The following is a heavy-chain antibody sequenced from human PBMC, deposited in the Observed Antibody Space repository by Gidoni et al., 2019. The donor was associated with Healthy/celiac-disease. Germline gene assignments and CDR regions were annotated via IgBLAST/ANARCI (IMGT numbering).Heavy chain of an antibody. CDR1: GGSFSGYY. CDR3: ARHWAVVTPRGWFDP. CDR2: INHSGST. V-gene: IGHV4-34*01. D-gene: IGHD2-21*02. J-gene: IGHJ5*02. Sequence: QVQLQQWGAGLLKPSETLSLTCAVYGGSFSGYYWSWIRQPPGKGLGWIGEINHSGSTNYNPSLKSRVTISVDTSKNQFSLKLSSVTAADTAVYYCARHWAVVTPRGWFDPWGQGTLVTVSS.